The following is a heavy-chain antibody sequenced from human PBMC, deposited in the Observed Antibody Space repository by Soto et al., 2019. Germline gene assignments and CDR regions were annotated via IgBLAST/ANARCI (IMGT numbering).Heavy chain of an antibody. Sequence: PSETLSLTCTVSGGSVSSGSYYWSWIRQPPGKGLEWIGYIYYSGSTNYNPSLKSRVTISVDTSKNQFSLKLSSVTAADTDVYYCAREQSNIAARVNWFDPWGQGTLVTVSS. V-gene: IGHV4-61*01. J-gene: IGHJ5*02. D-gene: IGHD6-6*01. CDR3: AREQSNIAARVNWFDP. CDR1: GGSVSSGSYY. CDR2: IYYSGST.